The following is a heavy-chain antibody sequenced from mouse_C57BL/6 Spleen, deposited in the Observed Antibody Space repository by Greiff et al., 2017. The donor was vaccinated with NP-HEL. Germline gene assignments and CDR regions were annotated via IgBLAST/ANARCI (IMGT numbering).Heavy chain of an antibody. Sequence: EVQLQQSGPELVKPGASVKISCKASGYTFTDYYMNWVKQSHGKSLEWIGDINPNNGGTSYNQKFKGKATLTVDKSSSTAYMELRSLTSEDSAGYYCASPDYGSSRAWFAYWGQGTLVTVSA. CDR3: ASPDYGSSRAWFAY. CDR2: INPNNGGT. V-gene: IGHV1-26*01. D-gene: IGHD1-1*01. CDR1: GYTFTDYY. J-gene: IGHJ3*01.